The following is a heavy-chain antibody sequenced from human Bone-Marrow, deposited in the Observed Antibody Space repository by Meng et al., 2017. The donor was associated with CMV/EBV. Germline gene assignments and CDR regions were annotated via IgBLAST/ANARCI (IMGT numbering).Heavy chain of an antibody. D-gene: IGHD5-18*01. CDR2: ISSSSSYI. V-gene: IGHV3-21*01. CDR1: GFTFSSYS. J-gene: IGHJ6*02. CDR3: ARDRYTAMVTWDYYYYYGMDV. Sequence: LSLTCAASGFTFSSYSMNWVRQAPGKGLEWVSSISSSSSYIYYADSVKGRFTISRDNAKNSLYLQMNSLRAEDTAVYYCARDRYTAMVTWDYYYYYGMDVWGQGTTVTVSS.